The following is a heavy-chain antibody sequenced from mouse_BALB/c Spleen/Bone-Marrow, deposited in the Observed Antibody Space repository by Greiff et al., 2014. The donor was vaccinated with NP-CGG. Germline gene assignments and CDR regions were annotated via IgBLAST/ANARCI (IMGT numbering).Heavy chain of an antibody. D-gene: IGHD2-3*01. J-gene: IGHJ3*01. CDR1: GFNFKDTF. V-gene: IGHV14-3*02. CDR3: AHDAPFTY. CDR2: IDPASGNT. Sequence: VQLQQSGAGLVKPGASVKLSCTTSGFNFKDTFMHWVKQRPEQGLEWIGRIDPASGNTKYDPEFPGKATITADTSSNKISLQLSGLTSEVTAVYYCAHDAPFTYWGQGTLVTVSA.